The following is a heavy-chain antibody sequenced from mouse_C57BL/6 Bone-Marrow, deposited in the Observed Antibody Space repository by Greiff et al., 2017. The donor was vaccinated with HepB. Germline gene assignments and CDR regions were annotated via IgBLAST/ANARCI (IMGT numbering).Heavy chain of an antibody. CDR3: ARRHYYYGSSDY. CDR1: GYTFTSYG. J-gene: IGHJ2*01. V-gene: IGHV1-81*01. D-gene: IGHD1-1*01. CDR2: IYPRSGNT. Sequence: VKLQESGAELARPGASVKLSCKASGYTFTSYGISWVKQRTGQGLEWIGEIYPRSGNTYYNEKFKGKATLTADKSSSTAYMELRSLTSEDSAVYFCARRHYYYGSSDYWGQGTTLTVSS.